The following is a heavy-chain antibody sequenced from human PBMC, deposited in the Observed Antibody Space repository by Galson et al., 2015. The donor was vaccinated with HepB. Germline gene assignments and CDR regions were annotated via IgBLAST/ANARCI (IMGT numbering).Heavy chain of an antibody. CDR1: GFTFSDYY. CDR2: ISSSSSYT. Sequence: LRLSCAASGFTFSDYYMSWIRQAPGKGLEWVSYISSSSSYTNYADSVKGRFTISRDNAKNSLYLQMNSLRAEDTAVYYCARDLPLGYCSSTSCYNAWFDPWGQGTLVTVSS. CDR3: ARDLPLGYCSSTSCYNAWFDP. J-gene: IGHJ5*02. V-gene: IGHV3-11*06. D-gene: IGHD2-2*02.